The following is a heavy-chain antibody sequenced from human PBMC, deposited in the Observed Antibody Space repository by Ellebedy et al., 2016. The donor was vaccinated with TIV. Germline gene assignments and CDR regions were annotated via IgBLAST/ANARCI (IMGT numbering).Heavy chain of an antibody. CDR3: AREGEASGKYFDY. Sequence: ASVKVSCKTSGFTFTGHYLHWVRQAPGQGPEWMGVIHPSGHTTIYAQNLQGRVTMTWDTSTSTIYMDLNNLRSEDTAVYYCAREGEASGKYFDYWGQGTLVTVSS. CDR2: IHPSGHTT. J-gene: IGHJ4*02. D-gene: IGHD1-26*01. V-gene: IGHV1-46*04. CDR1: GFTFTGHY.